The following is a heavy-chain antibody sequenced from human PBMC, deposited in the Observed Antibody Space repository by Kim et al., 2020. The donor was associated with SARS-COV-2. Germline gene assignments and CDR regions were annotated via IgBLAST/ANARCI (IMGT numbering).Heavy chain of an antibody. CDR3: ARSLLVAAALRSPACFDY. D-gene: IGHD6-13*01. Sequence: LQGRVTMTTDTSTSTAYMELRSLRSDDTAVYYCARSLLVAAALRSPACFDYWGQGTLVTVSS. V-gene: IGHV1-18*01. J-gene: IGHJ4*02.